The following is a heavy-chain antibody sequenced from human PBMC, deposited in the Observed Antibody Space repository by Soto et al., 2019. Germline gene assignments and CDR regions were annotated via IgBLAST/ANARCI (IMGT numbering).Heavy chain of an antibody. CDR3: ARRSDILPGDWYLDL. CDR1: GGSISSSSYY. J-gene: IGHJ2*01. V-gene: IGHV4-39*01. D-gene: IGHD3-9*01. CDR2: IYYSGST. Sequence: PSETLSLTCTVSGGSISSSSYYWGWIRQPPGKGLEWIGSIYYSGSTYYNPSLKSRVTISVDTSKNQFSLKLSSVTAADTAVYYCARRSDILPGDWYLDLWGRGTLVTVSS.